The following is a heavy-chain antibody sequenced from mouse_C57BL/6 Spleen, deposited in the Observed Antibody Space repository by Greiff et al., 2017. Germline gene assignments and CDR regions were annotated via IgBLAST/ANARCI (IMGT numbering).Heavy chain of an antibody. Sequence: QVQLQQPGAELVKPGASVKLSCKASGYNFTSYWMHWVKQRPGQGLEWIGMIHPNSGSTNYTEKFKSKATLTVDKSSSTAYTQLSSLTSEDSAVYYCARRVITTALPYAMDYWGQGTSVTVSS. CDR2: IHPNSGST. CDR1: GYNFTSYW. CDR3: ARRVITTALPYAMDY. V-gene: IGHV1-64*01. D-gene: IGHD1-1*01. J-gene: IGHJ4*01.